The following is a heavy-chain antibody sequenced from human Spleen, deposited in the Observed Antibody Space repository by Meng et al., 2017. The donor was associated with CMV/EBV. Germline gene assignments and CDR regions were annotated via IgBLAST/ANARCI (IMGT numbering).Heavy chain of an antibody. CDR3: TRDLGNSIFEVHLDS. Sequence: GESLKISCAASGFSFGDYGMSWVRQAPGKGLECVGFIRSKYYGGTPDYAASVKGRFIISRDDSKSIAYLQMNSLKTEDTAVYYCTRDLGNSIFEVHLDSWGQGTVVTVSS. D-gene: IGHD3-3*01. CDR1: GFSFGDYG. V-gene: IGHV3-49*04. CDR2: IRSKYYGGTP. J-gene: IGHJ4*02.